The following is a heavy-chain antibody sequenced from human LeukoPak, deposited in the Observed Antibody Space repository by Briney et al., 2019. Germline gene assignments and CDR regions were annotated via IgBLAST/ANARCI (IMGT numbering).Heavy chain of an antibody. J-gene: IGHJ4*02. CDR2: ISSSSSTI. CDR3: ARLVYSYGYSLDY. V-gene: IGHV3-48*01. Sequence: GGSLRLSCAASGFTFSSYSMNWVRQAPGKGLEWVSYISSSSSTIYYADSVKGRFTISRDNAKNSLYLQMNSLRAEDTAVYYCARLVYSYGYSLDYWGQGTLVTVSS. D-gene: IGHD5-18*01. CDR1: GFTFSSYS.